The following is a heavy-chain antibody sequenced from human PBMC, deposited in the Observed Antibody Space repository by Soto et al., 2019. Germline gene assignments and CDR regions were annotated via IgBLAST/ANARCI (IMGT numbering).Heavy chain of an antibody. V-gene: IGHV2-5*02. CDR1: GVSLNDVGVA. D-gene: IGHD3-10*01. J-gene: IGHJ4*02. CDR3: AHRKFGHLCFDY. CDR2: IYWDDDK. Sequence: QITLKESGPTLVTPTQTLTLTCTFSGVSLNDVGVAVGWIRQPPGEALEWLGHIYWDDDKRYNPSLKNRVTITKDASKNQVVLIMTNMTPVDTATYFCAHRKFGHLCFDYWGQGTLVTVSA.